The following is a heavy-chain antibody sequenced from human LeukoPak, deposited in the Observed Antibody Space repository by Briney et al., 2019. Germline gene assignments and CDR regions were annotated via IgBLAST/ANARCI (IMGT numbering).Heavy chain of an antibody. CDR3: ARDREYSETYCDY. Sequence: GGSLRLSCATSGFTLSSYGMHWVRQAPGKGLEWVAVIWYDGSKKYYADSVKGRFTISRDNSKNTLYMQINSLRTDDTGVYYCARDREYSETYCDYWGQGTLVTVSS. D-gene: IGHD1-26*01. J-gene: IGHJ4*02. CDR1: GFTLSSYG. V-gene: IGHV3-33*01. CDR2: IWYDGSKK.